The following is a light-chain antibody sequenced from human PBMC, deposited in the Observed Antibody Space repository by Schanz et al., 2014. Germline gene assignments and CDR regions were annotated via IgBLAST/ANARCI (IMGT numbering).Light chain of an antibody. Sequence: QSALTQPRSVSASPGQSVTISCTATTSDLRSYKYVSWYQQHPGKAPRLLIYDVNKRPSGVPGRFSGTKSANMASLTISGLQTDVESDYHCCSYSYSGTWVFGGGTKVTVL. CDR2: DVN. V-gene: IGLV2-11*01. CDR1: TSDLRSYKY. CDR3: CSYSYSGTWV. J-gene: IGLJ3*02.